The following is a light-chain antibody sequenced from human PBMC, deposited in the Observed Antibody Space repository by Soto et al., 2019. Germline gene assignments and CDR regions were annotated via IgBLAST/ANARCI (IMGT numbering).Light chain of an antibody. CDR1: QRVTSSY. CDR3: QQYGNSPLT. J-gene: IGKJ4*01. CDR2: GAS. Sequence: EIVLTQSPGILSLSPGERATLSCRASQRVTSSYLAWYQQKPGQAPRLLIYGASSRATGIPDRFSGSGSGTDFTLTISRLEPEDFAVYYCQQYGNSPLTFGGGTKVEIK. V-gene: IGKV3-20*01.